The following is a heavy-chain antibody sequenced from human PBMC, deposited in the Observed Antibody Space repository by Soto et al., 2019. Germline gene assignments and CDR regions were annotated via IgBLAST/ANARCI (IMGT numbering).Heavy chain of an antibody. V-gene: IGHV3-23*01. J-gene: IGHJ6*03. CDR1: GFTFSNYA. Sequence: EVQLLESGGGLVQPGGSLRLSCAASGFTFSNYAMSWVRQAPGKGLEWVSAISGSGGSTYYADSVKGRFTISRVNSKNTLYLQMNSLRAEDTAVYYCAKAGSTTYYYYYMDVWGKGTTVTVSS. CDR3: AKAGSTTYYYYYMDV. CDR2: ISGSGGST. D-gene: IGHD2-2*01.